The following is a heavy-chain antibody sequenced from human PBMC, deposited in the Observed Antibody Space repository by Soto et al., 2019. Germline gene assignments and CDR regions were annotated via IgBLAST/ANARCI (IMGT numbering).Heavy chain of an antibody. D-gene: IGHD3-10*01. CDR3: ASGRAAPLYGMDV. Sequence: SETLSLTCTVSGASMSSGGYYWTWIRQSPGKGLEWIGYIYYSGSTYYNPSLESRVAISLDTSRSQFSLTLHSVTAADTAIYYYASGRAAPLYGMDVWGQGTTVTVSS. CDR2: IYYSGST. J-gene: IGHJ6*02. V-gene: IGHV4-31*03. CDR1: GASMSSGGYY.